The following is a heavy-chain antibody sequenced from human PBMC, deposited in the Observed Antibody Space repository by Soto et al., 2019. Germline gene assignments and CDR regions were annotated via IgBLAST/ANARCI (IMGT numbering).Heavy chain of an antibody. CDR2: IYYSGST. V-gene: IGHV4-59*01. CDR3: ARGGPDYDFWSAQENWFDP. CDR1: GGSISSYY. Sequence: SETLSLTCTVSGGSISSYYWSWIRQPPGKGLEWIGYIYYSGSTNYNPSLKSRVTISVDTSKNQFSLKLSSVTAADTAVYYCARGGPDYDFWSAQENWFDPWGQGTLVTVSS. J-gene: IGHJ5*02. D-gene: IGHD3-3*01.